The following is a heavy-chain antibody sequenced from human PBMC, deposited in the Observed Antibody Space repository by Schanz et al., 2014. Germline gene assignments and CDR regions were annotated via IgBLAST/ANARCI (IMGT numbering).Heavy chain of an antibody. Sequence: QLMQSGSEVRKPGASVKVSCKASGYIFGSHGMTWVRQAPGQGPELMGWINAHTGNTQYAQKFQGRVNMTRDTVTTTVHLELTRLRTDDTAIYYCARVHIATYHYNSPGACDISGQGTRVTVSS. CDR2: INAHTGNT. V-gene: IGHV1-18*01. D-gene: IGHD3-10*01. J-gene: IGHJ3*02. CDR3: ARVHIATYHYNSPGACDI. CDR1: GYIFGSHG.